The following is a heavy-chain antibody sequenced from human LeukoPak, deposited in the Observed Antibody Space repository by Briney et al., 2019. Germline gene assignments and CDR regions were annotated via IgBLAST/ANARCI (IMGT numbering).Heavy chain of an antibody. Sequence: GGSLRLSSAASGVTFDNAWMSWVRQAPGEGLWRVGLIRSKTDGGATDYAAPVEGRFTISRDDSKNTLYLQMNTLKPEDTALYYCTRDYGSSFYFWGQGTLVTVSS. J-gene: IGHJ4*02. CDR3: TRDYGSSFYF. V-gene: IGHV3-15*01. D-gene: IGHD4-17*01. CDR1: GVTFDNAW. CDR2: IRSKTDGGAT.